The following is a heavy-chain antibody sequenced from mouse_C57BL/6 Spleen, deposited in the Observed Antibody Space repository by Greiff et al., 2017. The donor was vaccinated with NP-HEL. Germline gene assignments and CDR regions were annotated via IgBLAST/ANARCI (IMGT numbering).Heavy chain of an antibody. J-gene: IGHJ2*01. V-gene: IGHV1-80*01. CDR2: IYPGDGDT. CDR1: GYAFSSYW. D-gene: IGHD2-1*01. CDR3: ARNYGNLYYFDY. Sequence: QVQLKESGAELVKPGASVKISCKASGYAFSSYWMNWVKQRPGKGLEWIGQIYPGDGDTNYNGKFKGKATLTADKSSSTAYMQLSSLTSEDSAVYFCARNYGNLYYFDYWGQGTTLTVSS.